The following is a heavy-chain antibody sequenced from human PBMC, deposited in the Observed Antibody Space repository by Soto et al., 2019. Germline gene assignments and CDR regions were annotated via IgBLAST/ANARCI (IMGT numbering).Heavy chain of an antibody. V-gene: IGHV3-23*01. CDR1: GLTFSTYA. J-gene: IGHJ4*02. Sequence: EVQLLGSGGGLVQPGGSLRLSCAASGLTFSTYAMSWVRQAPGKGLEWVSSISGNGANTYYTDSVKGRFIISRDNAKNTLFLQMNSLSPEDTAIYHCATAPPDYYGSGGGYYKAGGDYWGQGTLVTVSS. CDR2: ISGNGANT. D-gene: IGHD3-10*01. CDR3: ATAPPDYYGSGGGYYKAGGDY.